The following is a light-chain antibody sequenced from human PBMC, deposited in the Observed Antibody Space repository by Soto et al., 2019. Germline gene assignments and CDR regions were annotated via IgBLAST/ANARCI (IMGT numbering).Light chain of an antibody. V-gene: IGKV3-15*01. J-gene: IGKJ5*01. CDR1: QSVSSN. Sequence: EKVMTQSPATLSVSPGERATLSCRPSQSVSSNLAWYQQKPGQDPRLLIYGASTRATGIPARFSGSGSGTEFTLTISSLQSEDLAVDFCQTVDKWPLFGQGTGLEIK. CDR3: QTVDKWPL. CDR2: GAS.